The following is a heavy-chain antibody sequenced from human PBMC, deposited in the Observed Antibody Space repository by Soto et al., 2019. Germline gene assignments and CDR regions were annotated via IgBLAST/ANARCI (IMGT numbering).Heavy chain of an antibody. V-gene: IGHV4-30-4*01. D-gene: IGHD4-17*01. Sequence: QVQLQETGPGLVKTPQTLSLTCTVSGDSISSGDYYWRWVRQPPGKGLEWIGYIYYSGSTYYHPSLKSRVTISVDTSKNQFSLKLSSVTAADTAVYYCARGTVGAIDIWGQGTMVTVSS. CDR2: IYYSGST. CDR1: GDSISSGDYY. CDR3: ARGTVGAIDI. J-gene: IGHJ3*02.